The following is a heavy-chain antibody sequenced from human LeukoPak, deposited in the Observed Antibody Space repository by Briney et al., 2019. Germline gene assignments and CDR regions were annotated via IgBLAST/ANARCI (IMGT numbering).Heavy chain of an antibody. Sequence: ASVKVSCKASGFTFTSYDINWVRQAPGQGLEWMGWMNPNSGNTRYAQKVQGRTTMTRDTSISTAYMELSSQRSEDTAVYYCARGPTLVRGVIMPDSVGGMDVWGQGTTVTVSS. J-gene: IGHJ6*02. V-gene: IGHV1-8*01. CDR1: GFTFTSYD. D-gene: IGHD3-10*01. CDR2: MNPNSGNT. CDR3: ARGPTLVRGVIMPDSVGGMDV.